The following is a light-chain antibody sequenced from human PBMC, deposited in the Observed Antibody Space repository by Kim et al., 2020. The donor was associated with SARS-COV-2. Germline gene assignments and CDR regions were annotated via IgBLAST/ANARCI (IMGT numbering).Light chain of an antibody. CDR3: QQANSFPLT. CDR1: QGISSW. Sequence: DIQMTQSPSSVSASVGDRVTITCRASQGISSWLAWYQHKPGKAPKLLIYAASSLQSGVPSRFSGSGSGTDFTLTISSLQPDDFATYYCQQANSFPLTFGGGTKVDIK. J-gene: IGKJ4*01. CDR2: AAS. V-gene: IGKV1-12*01.